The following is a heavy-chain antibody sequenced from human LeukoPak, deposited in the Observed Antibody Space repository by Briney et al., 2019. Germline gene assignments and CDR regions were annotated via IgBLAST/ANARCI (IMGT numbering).Heavy chain of an antibody. D-gene: IGHD2-15*01. J-gene: IGHJ4*02. CDR1: GGSISTYY. CDR2: IYHSGST. V-gene: IGHV4-59*08. Sequence: SETLSLTCTLSGGSISTYYWSWIRQPPGKGLEWIGYIYHSGSTNYNPSLKSRVTISVDTSKNQFSLKLSSVTAADTAVYYCARRGRHSQFDYWGQGTLVTVSS. CDR3: ARRGRHSQFDY.